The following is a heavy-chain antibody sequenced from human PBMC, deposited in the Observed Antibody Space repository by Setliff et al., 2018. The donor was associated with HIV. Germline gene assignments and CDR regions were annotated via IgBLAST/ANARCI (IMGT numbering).Heavy chain of an antibody. Sequence: SETLSLTCTVSGGSASNSRYYWAWIRQPPGKGLEYIGSIHYNEKTDYNPSLKSRVTISIDTSKNQFSLNLTSVTAADTAVYYCASRVYYDDSNNFLREEGFDPWGQGTLVTVSS. D-gene: IGHD3-22*01. V-gene: IGHV4-39*01. CDR3: ASRVYYDDSNNFLREEGFDP. CDR1: GGSASNSRYY. J-gene: IGHJ5*02. CDR2: IHYNEKT.